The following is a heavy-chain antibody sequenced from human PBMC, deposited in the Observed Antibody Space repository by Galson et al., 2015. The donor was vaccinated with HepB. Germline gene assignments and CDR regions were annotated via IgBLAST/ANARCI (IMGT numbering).Heavy chain of an antibody. D-gene: IGHD2-2*01. J-gene: IGHJ3*01. CDR1: QYSFTSHY. V-gene: IGHV1-46*03. Sequence: SVKVSCKASQYSFTSHYIHWVRQAPGQGLEWMGVINPSGGSPTYAQNFQGRVIMSTDPSTATVYMELSSLRSDDMAMYYCARDLGFLVREAVGPLDLWGQGTMVTVSS. CDR3: ARDLGFLVREAVGPLDL. CDR2: INPSGGSP.